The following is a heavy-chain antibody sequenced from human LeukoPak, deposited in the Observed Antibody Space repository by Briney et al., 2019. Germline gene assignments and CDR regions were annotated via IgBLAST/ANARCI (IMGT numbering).Heavy chain of an antibody. Sequence: SETLSLTCTGSGYSISSGYYWGWIRQPPGKGLGWIGSIYHSGSTYYNPSLKSRVTISVDTSKNQFSLKLSSVTAADTAVYYRARVRAQLWLLGYNYFDYWGQGTLVTVSS. D-gene: IGHD5-18*01. CDR2: IYHSGST. J-gene: IGHJ4*02. CDR1: GYSISSGYY. CDR3: ARVRAQLWLLGYNYFDY. V-gene: IGHV4-38-2*02.